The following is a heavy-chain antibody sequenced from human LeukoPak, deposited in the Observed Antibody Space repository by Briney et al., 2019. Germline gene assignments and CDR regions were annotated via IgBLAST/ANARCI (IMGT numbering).Heavy chain of an antibody. J-gene: IGHJ5*01. D-gene: IGHD3-16*01. CDR3: AKGYRNHLLILLDS. CDR2: IRYDGNNK. V-gene: IGHV3-30*02. CDR1: GFTFSSSD. Sequence: PGGSLRLSCAASGFTFSSSDMHWVRQAPGKWLEWVAFIRYDGNNKYYADSVKGRLTITRDNSKNTLYLQMNSLRAADTAVYYCAKGYRNHLLILLDSWGQGTLVTVSS.